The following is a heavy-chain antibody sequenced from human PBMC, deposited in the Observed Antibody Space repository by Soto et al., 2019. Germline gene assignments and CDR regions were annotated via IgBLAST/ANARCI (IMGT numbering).Heavy chain of an antibody. D-gene: IGHD1-26*01. CDR2: INGRGNYI. CDR1: GFTFSTYT. CDR3: VREDGKVGTNSAFDY. V-gene: IGHV3-21*01. Sequence: GGSLRLSCASSGFTFSTYTMHWVRQAPGKGLEWVSSINGRGNYIYYAESVKGGFTISRDNAKNSLYLQMDRLRAENTALYYCVREDGKVGTNSAFDYWGRGARVTVAS. J-gene: IGHJ4*02.